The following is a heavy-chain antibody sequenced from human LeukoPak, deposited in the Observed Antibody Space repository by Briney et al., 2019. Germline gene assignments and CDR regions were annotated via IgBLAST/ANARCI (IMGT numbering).Heavy chain of an antibody. CDR3: ARVEGHYYYYYGMDV. CDR2: IKQDGSEK. J-gene: IGHJ6*04. CDR1: GFTFSSYW. Sequence: GGSLRLSCAASGFTFSSYWMSWDRQAPGKGLEWVANIKQDGSEKYYVDSVKGRFTISRDNAKNSLYLQMNSLRAEDTAVYYCARVEGHYYYYYGMDVWGKGTTVPVSS. V-gene: IGHV3-7*03.